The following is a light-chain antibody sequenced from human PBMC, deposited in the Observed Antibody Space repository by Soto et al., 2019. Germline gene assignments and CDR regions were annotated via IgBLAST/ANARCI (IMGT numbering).Light chain of an antibody. CDR3: QQYGSSMWT. CDR2: HTS. CDR1: QSVSSN. V-gene: IGKV3-20*01. J-gene: IGKJ1*01. Sequence: MVMTQSPATLSVSPWERATLSCRASQSVSSNLAWYQQKPGQAPRLLIYHTSSRATGIPARFSGSGSGTDFTLTISRLEPEDFAVYYCQQYGSSMWTFGQGTKVDIK.